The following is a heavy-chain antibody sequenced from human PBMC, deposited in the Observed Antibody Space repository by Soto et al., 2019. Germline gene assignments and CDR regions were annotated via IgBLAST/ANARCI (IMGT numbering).Heavy chain of an antibody. V-gene: IGHV3-7*01. D-gene: IGHD3-16*02. CDR3: ARDVNRIFDY. Sequence: EVQLVASGGGLVQPGGSLRLSCAASEFTFSSFWMSWLRQSPGKGLEWLAQINQDGSERYYVDSVKGRFTISRDNAKNSLYLQMNSLGAEDTAVYYCARDVNRIFDYWGQGTLVTVSS. J-gene: IGHJ4*02. CDR1: EFTFSSFW. CDR2: INQDGSER.